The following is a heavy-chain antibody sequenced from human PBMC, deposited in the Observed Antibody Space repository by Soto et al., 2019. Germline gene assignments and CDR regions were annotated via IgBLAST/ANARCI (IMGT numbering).Heavy chain of an antibody. CDR1: GGSISSGGYY. V-gene: IGHV4-31*03. D-gene: IGHD3-3*01. Sequence: QVQLQESGPGLVKPSQTLSLTCTVSGGSISSGGYYWSWIRQHPGKGLEWIGYIYYSGSTYYNPSLNSRVTISVDTSKNQFSLKLSSVTAADTAVYYCAIVYYDFWSGYFAWFDPWGQGTLVTVSS. CDR2: IYYSGST. CDR3: AIVYYDFWSGYFAWFDP. J-gene: IGHJ5*02.